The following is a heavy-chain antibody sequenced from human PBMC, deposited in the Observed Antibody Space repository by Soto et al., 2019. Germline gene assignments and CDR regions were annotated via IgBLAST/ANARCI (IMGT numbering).Heavy chain of an antibody. CDR1: RYTFPSHG. D-gene: IGHD3-10*01. Sequence: ASVKVSRKGSRYTFPSHGISWVRQPPGQGREWMGWISAYNGNTNYAQKLQGRVTMTTDTSTSTAYMELRSLRSDDTAVYYCARDLAVLLVIGPLLFCFDSWGQGXLVTVSS. J-gene: IGHJ5*01. CDR3: ARDLAVLLVIGPLLFCFDS. CDR2: ISAYNGNT. V-gene: IGHV1-18*01.